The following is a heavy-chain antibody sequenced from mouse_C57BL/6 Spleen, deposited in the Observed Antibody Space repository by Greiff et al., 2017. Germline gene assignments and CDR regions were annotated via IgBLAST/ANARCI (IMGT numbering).Heavy chain of an antibody. CDR3: ARSGWDPYYFDY. CDR2: IYPRDGST. CDR1: GYTFTDHT. V-gene: IGHV1-78*01. D-gene: IGHD4-1*01. J-gene: IGHJ2*01. Sequence: QVQLKESDAELVKPGASVKISCKVSGYTFTDHTIHWMKQRPEQGLEWIGYIYPRDGSTKYNEKFKGKSTLTADKSSRTAYMQLNSLTSEDSAVYCCARSGWDPYYFDYWGQGTTLTVSS.